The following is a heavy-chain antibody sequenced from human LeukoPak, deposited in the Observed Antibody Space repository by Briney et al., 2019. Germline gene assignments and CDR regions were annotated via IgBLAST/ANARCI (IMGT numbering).Heavy chain of an antibody. J-gene: IGHJ4*02. CDR2: ISSSGSTI. CDR3: ARAPFGTGTRGAFGY. D-gene: IGHD1-7*01. CDR1: GFTFSSYE. Sequence: GGSLRLSCAASGFTFSSYEMNWLRQAPGKGLEWVSYISSSGSTIYYADSVKGRFTISRDNAKNSLYLQMNSLRAEDTAVYYCARAPFGTGTRGAFGYCGQGTLVTVSS. V-gene: IGHV3-48*03.